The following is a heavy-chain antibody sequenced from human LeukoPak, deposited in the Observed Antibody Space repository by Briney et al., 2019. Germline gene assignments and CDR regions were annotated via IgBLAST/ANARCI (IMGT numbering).Heavy chain of an antibody. V-gene: IGHV3-73*01. CDR3: TRSRSGNSKGDYYFDY. CDR2: IRSKANSYAT. CDR1: GFTFSGSA. Sequence: PGESLRLSCAASGFTFSGSAMQWVRQASGKGLEWVGRIRSKANSYATAYAASVTGRSTISRDDSKNTAYLKMNSLKTEDTAVYYCTRSRSGNSKGDYYFDYWGQGTLVTVSS. J-gene: IGHJ4*02. D-gene: IGHD4-23*01.